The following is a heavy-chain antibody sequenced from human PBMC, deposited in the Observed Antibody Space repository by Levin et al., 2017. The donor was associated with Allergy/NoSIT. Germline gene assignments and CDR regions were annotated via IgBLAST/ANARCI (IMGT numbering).Heavy chain of an antibody. V-gene: IGHV3-21*01. Sequence: GGSLRLSCAASGFTFSSYSMNWVRQAPGKGLEWVSSISSSSSYIYYADSVKGRFTISRDNAKNSLYLQMNSLRAEDTAVYYCARVATEYSSPVDYWGQGTLVTVSS. CDR2: ISSSSSYI. CDR1: GFTFSSYS. D-gene: IGHD6-6*01. J-gene: IGHJ4*02. CDR3: ARVATEYSSPVDY.